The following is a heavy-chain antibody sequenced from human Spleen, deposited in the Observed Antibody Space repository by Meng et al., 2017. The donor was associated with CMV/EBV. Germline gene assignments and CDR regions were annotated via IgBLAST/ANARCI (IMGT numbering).Heavy chain of an antibody. CDR1: GLSFSSYG. J-gene: IGHJ4*01. Sequence: GGSLRLSCAASGLSFSSYGMHWVRQAPGKGLEWVAFIRYDESDKYYADSVKGRFTISRDNSKNTLYLQMNSLRAEDTAVYCCAKDQYWNLYYFDYWGHGTLVTVSS. CDR2: IRYDESDK. D-gene: IGHD1-1*01. CDR3: AKDQYWNLYYFDY. V-gene: IGHV3-30*02.